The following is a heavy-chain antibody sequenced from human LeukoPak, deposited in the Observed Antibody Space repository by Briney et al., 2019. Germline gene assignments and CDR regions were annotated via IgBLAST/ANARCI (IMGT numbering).Heavy chain of an antibody. CDR1: EFSVGSNY. J-gene: IGHJ4*02. Sequence: GGSLRLSCAASEFSVGSNYMTWVRQAPGKGLVWVSRINIDGSITNYADSVKGRFTISRDNAKNTLDLQMNSLRPEDTAVYYCARDFVGDQDYWGQGTLVTVSS. CDR3: ARDFVGDQDY. D-gene: IGHD2-21*01. CDR2: INIDGSIT. V-gene: IGHV3-74*01.